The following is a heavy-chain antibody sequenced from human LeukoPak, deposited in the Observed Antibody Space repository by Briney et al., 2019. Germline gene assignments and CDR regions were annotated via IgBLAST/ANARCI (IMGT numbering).Heavy chain of an antibody. CDR2: IGYEGVHK. CDR1: RFTFSSYW. CDR3: AKDLHGGYSSDY. J-gene: IGHJ4*02. V-gene: IGHV3-30*02. Sequence: GGSLRLSCAASRFTFSSYWMHWVRQAPGKGLEWVSFIGYEGVHKYYADSVKGRFTISKDNSKATLYLQMNSLRPEDTAVYYCAKDLHGGYSSDYWGQGTLVTVFS. D-gene: IGHD4-23*01.